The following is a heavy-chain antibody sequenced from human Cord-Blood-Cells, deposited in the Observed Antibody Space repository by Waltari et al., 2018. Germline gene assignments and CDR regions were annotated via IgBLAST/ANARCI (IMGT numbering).Heavy chain of an antibody. V-gene: IGHV3-7*01. CDR1: GFTFSSYW. Sequence: EVQLVESGGGLVQPGGSLRLSCAASGFTFSSYWMSWVRQAPGKGLEGVANIKQNGSEKYDVDSLKGRFTISRDNAKNSLYLQMNSLRAEDTAVYYCARASQLGIDLDAFDIWGQGTMVTVSS. D-gene: IGHD2-2*01. CDR2: IKQNGSEK. CDR3: ARASQLGIDLDAFDI. J-gene: IGHJ3*02.